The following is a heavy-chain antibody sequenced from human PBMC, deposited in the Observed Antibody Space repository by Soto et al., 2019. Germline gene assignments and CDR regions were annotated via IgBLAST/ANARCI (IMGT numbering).Heavy chain of an antibody. CDR2: INGDGSAT. V-gene: IGHV3-74*01. D-gene: IGHD6-13*01. CDR3: GRDLAAAGTD. CDR1: GFTFSSYW. Sequence: EVQLVESGGGLVQPGGSLRLSCAASGFTFSSYWMHWVRQGPGTGLVWVSRINGDGSATGYADSVKGRFTISRDNTKNTLYLQMNSLRAEDTAVYYCGRDLAAAGTDWGQGTLVTVYS. J-gene: IGHJ4*02.